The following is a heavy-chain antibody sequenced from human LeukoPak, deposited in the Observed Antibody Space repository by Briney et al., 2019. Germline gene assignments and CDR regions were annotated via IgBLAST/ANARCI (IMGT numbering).Heavy chain of an antibody. CDR3: SLARSEYHYGMDV. J-gene: IGHJ6*02. Sequence: SQTLPLTCAISGDSVSSISVAWNWIRQSPSRGLEWLGRTYYRSKWYYEYAGSVKSRINISPDTSKNQFSLQLTSVTPEDTAVYYCSLARSEYHYGMDVWGQGTTVTVSS. CDR2: TYYRSKWYY. V-gene: IGHV6-1*01. CDR1: GDSVSSISVA.